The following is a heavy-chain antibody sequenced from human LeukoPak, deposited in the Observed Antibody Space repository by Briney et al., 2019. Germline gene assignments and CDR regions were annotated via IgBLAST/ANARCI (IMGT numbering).Heavy chain of an antibody. CDR1: GXTFDDYG. CDR2: INWNGGST. J-gene: IGHJ4*02. CDR3: ARDTSSSYGSGSDY. D-gene: IGHD3-10*01. V-gene: IGHV3-20*04. Sequence: PGGSLRLSCAASGXTFDDYGMSWVRQAPGKGLEWVSGINWNGGSTGYADSVKGRFTISRDNAKNSLYLQMNSLRAEDTALYYCARDTSSSYGSGSDYWGQGTLVTVSS.